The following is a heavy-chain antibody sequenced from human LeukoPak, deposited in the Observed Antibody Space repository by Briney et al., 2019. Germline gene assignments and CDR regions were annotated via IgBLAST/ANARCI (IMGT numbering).Heavy chain of an antibody. J-gene: IGHJ4*02. CDR3: AGHYYDKVGKSDY. D-gene: IGHD3-22*01. V-gene: IGHV4-39*01. Sequence: TSETLSLTCTVSGGSISSSSYYWGWIRQPPGKGLEWIGSIYYSGSTYYNPSLKSRVTISVDTSKNQFSLKLSSVTAADTAVYYCAGHYYDKVGKSDYWGQGTLVTVSS. CDR2: IYYSGST. CDR1: GGSISSSSYY.